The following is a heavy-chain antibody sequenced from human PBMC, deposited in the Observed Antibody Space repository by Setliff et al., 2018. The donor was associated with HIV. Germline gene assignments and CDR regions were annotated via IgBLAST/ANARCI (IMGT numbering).Heavy chain of an antibody. D-gene: IGHD3-22*01. J-gene: IGHJ3*01. V-gene: IGHV3-7*03. Sequence: HPGGSLRLSCTASGFSFGSNWMSWVRQAPGKGLEWVANIKQDGSDKYYVDSVKGRFIISRDNAKNSLYLQMDNLRAEDTALYYCARDPYDSRALDSSAYGAFDFWGQGTMVTVSS. CDR2: IKQDGSDK. CDR1: GFSFGSNW. CDR3: ARDPYDSRALDSSAYGAFDF.